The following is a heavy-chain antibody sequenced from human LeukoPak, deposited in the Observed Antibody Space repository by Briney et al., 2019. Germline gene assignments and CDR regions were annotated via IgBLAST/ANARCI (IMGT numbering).Heavy chain of an antibody. CDR2: IYSGGST. J-gene: IGHJ3*02. CDR1: GFTFSSYA. Sequence: GGSLRLSCAASGFTFSSYAMSWVRQAPGKGLEWVSVIYSGGSTYYADSVKGRFTISRDNSKNTLYLQMNSLRAEDTAVYYCARNYYYDSSGYYIGALDAFDIWGQGTMVTVSS. CDR3: ARNYYYDSSGYYIGALDAFDI. D-gene: IGHD3-22*01. V-gene: IGHV3-66*02.